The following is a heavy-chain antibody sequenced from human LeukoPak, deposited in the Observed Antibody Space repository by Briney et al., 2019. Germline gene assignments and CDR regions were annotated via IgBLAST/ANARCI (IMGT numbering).Heavy chain of an antibody. Sequence: GGSLRLSCAASGFTFDDYAMHWVRRAPGKGLEWVSGISWNSGSIGYADSVKGRFTISRDNAKNSLYLQMNSLRAEDTALYYCAKGFDYWGQGTLVTVSS. CDR2: ISWNSGSI. CDR3: AKGFDY. V-gene: IGHV3-9*01. D-gene: IGHD3-10*01. J-gene: IGHJ4*02. CDR1: GFTFDDYA.